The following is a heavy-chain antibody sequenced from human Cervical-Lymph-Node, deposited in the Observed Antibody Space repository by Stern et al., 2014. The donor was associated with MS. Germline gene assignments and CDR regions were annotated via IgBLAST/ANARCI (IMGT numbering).Heavy chain of an antibody. V-gene: IGHV1-46*01. CDR1: AYTFTTYY. D-gene: IGHD2-8*02. CDR2: LNPNDGRT. Sequence: QLVQSGAEVKRPGASVKVSCKAYAYTFTTYYMHWVRQAPGQGLEWMGVLNPNDGRTVYAQKFQGRVSMTSDTSTSTVYMELSGLTSADTALYYCARDPVDCTGGKCFHYFDYWGQGTLVTVS. CDR3: ARDPVDCTGGKCFHYFDY. J-gene: IGHJ4*02.